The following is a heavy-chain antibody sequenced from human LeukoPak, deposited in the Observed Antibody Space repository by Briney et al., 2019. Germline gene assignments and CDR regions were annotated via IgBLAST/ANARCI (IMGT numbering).Heavy chain of an antibody. J-gene: IGHJ5*02. Sequence: GASVKVSCKVSGYTLTELSMHWVRQAPGKGLEWMGGFDPEDGETIYAQKFQGRVTMTEDTSTDTAYMELSRLRSDDTAVYYCARDPSGRHARPPVWFDPWGQGTLVTVSS. CDR2: FDPEDGET. CDR1: GYTLTELS. D-gene: IGHD1-26*01. CDR3: ARDPSGRHARPPVWFDP. V-gene: IGHV1-24*01.